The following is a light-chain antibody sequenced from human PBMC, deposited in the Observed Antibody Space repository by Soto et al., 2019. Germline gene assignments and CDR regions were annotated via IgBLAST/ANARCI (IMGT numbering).Light chain of an antibody. Sequence: QSALTQPSSVSGAPGQRVTISCTGSDSNIGALYDVHWYQQFPGTAPKLLIYGXXNXXSGVPDRFSGSKSGTSASLAITGLQAEDEADYYCQSYDRSLRGAEVCGTGTK. CDR1: DSNIGALYD. V-gene: IGLV1-40*01. CDR2: GXX. J-gene: IGLJ1*01. CDR3: QSYDRSLRGAEV.